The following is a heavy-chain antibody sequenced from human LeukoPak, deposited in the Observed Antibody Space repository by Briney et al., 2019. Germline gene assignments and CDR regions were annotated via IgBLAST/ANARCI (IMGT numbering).Heavy chain of an antibody. CDR2: IYYSEST. D-gene: IGHD6-13*01. CDR1: GGSISSSIYY. J-gene: IGHJ3*02. CDR3: ARQGRIAAAALGDTFDI. Sequence: KPSETLSLTCTVSGGSISSSIYYWGWIRQPPGKGLEWIGNIYYSESTYYNPSLKSRVTISVDTSKNQFSLRLSSVTAADTAVYYCARQGRIAAAALGDTFDIWGQGTMVTVSS. V-gene: IGHV4-39*01.